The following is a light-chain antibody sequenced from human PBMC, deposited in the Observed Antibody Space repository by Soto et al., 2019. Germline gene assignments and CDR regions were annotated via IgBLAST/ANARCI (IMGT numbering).Light chain of an antibody. CDR3: SSYTSSSTYV. CDR2: DVS. V-gene: IGLV2-14*01. Sequence: QSVLTQPASVSGSPGQSITISCTGTSSDGGGYNYVSWYQQHPGKAPKLMIYDVSNRPSGVSNRFSGSKSGNTASLTIPGLQAEDEADYYCSSYTSSSTYVFGTGTKATVL. J-gene: IGLJ1*01. CDR1: SSDGGGYNY.